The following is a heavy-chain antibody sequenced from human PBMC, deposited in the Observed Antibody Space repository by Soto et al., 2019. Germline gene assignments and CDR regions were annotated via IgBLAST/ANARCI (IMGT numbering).Heavy chain of an antibody. CDR3: AKDDDTSSQFCLLDF. D-gene: IGHD3-22*01. CDR1: GFTFSHYG. Sequence: QVQLVESGGGVVQPGTSLRLSCAASGFTFSHYGIHWVRQAPGKGLEWVGLSWSGGRGEDCADSVRGRFTISRDYSKTTVYLQMDSLRVEYTAVYYCAKDDDTSSQFCLLDFRGQGTLVTVSS. CDR2: SWSGGRGE. V-gene: IGHV3-33*06. J-gene: IGHJ4*02.